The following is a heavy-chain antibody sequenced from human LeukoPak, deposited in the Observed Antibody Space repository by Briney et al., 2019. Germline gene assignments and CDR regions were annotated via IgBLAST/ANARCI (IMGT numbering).Heavy chain of an antibody. CDR1: GASIRSSGYY. CDR2: INHSGST. CDR3: ARGGEGL. Sequence: SETLSLTCTVSGASIRSSGYYWSWIRQPPGKGLEWIGEINHSGSTNYNPSLKSRVTISVDTSKNQFSLKLSSVTAADTAVYYCARGGEGLWGQGTLVTVSS. V-gene: IGHV4-39*07. J-gene: IGHJ4*02. D-gene: IGHD3-16*01.